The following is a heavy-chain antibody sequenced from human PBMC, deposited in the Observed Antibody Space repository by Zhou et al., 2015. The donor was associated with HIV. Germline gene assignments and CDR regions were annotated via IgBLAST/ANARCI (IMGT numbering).Heavy chain of an antibody. J-gene: IGHJ4*02. CDR1: GYSFTHYD. Sequence: QALLVQSGNEVKGPGASVKVSCQASGYSFTHYDVNWMRHVPGQGFEWIGYINEKTANTKFAEKFRGRVTLTRDTSISTVYMDMSSLTSHDTALYFCVRVWPGDVLFDGVWGQGSRVTISS. CDR2: INEKTANT. CDR3: VRVWPGDVLFDGV. D-gene: IGHD3-16*01. V-gene: IGHV1-2*02.